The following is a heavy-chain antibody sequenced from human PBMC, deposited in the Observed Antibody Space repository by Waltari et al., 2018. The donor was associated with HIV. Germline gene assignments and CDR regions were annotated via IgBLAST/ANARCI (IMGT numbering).Heavy chain of an antibody. D-gene: IGHD3-22*01. J-gene: IGHJ4*02. CDR1: GYSISSGSY. CDR2: IYHSGST. CDR3: ARDFRLYYDTQGYFDY. V-gene: IGHV4-38-2*02. Sequence: QVQLQESGPGLVKPSETLSLTCTVSGYSISSGSYWGWLRQHPGKGLEWIGSIYHSGSTYYNPSLKSRVTISVDTSKNQFSLKLSSVTAADTAVYYCARDFRLYYDTQGYFDYWGQGTLVTVSS.